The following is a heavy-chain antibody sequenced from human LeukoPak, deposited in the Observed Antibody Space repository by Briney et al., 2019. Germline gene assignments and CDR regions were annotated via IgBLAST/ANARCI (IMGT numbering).Heavy chain of an antibody. CDR3: ARGPYSYDSSGAFDI. V-gene: IGHV4-59*08. J-gene: IGHJ3*02. D-gene: IGHD3-22*01. CDR2: IYYSGST. CDR1: GGSIRNYY. Sequence: PSETLSLTCTVPGGSIRNYYWSWIRQPPGKGLEWIGYIYYSGSTNYNPSLKSRVTISVDTSKNQFSLKLSSVTAADTAVYFCARGPYSYDSSGAFDIWGQGTMVTVSS.